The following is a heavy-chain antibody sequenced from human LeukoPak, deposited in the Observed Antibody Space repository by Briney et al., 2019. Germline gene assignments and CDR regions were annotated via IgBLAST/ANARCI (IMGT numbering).Heavy chain of an antibody. Sequence: ASVRVSCKSSGYTFTAYYIHWVRQAPGQGLERMGWVNPDSGGTRYAQKFQGRVTITADESTSTAYMELSSLRSEDTAVYYCAKRWKWDPLFVYWGQGTLVTVSS. CDR3: AKRWKWDPLFVY. CDR1: GYTFTAYY. V-gene: IGHV1-2*02. CDR2: VNPDSGGT. D-gene: IGHD1-26*01. J-gene: IGHJ4*02.